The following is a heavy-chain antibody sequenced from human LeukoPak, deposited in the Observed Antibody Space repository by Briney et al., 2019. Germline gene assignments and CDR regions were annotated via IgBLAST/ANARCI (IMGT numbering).Heavy chain of an antibody. CDR3: ARERSAGPYCSSTSCYAFDY. Sequence: PSETLSLTCTVSGGSISSGSYYWSWIRQPAGKGLEWIGRIYTRGSTNYNPSLKSRVTISVDTSKNQFSLKLSSVTAADTAVYYCARERSAGPYCSSTSCYAFDYWGQGTLVTVSS. J-gene: IGHJ4*02. CDR2: IYTRGST. V-gene: IGHV4-61*02. CDR1: GGSISSGSYY. D-gene: IGHD2-2*01.